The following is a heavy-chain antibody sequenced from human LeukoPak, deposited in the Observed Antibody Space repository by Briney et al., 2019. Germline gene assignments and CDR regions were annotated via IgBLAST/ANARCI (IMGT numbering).Heavy chain of an antibody. CDR2: FDPEDGET. J-gene: IGHJ4*02. CDR3: ATAPNWNDAPFDY. V-gene: IGHV1-24*01. D-gene: IGHD1-20*01. Sequence: ASVKVSCKVSGYTLTELSMHWVRQAPGKGLEWMGGFDPEDGETIYAQKFQGRVTMTADTSTDTAYMELSSLRSEDTAVYYCATAPNWNDAPFDYWGQGTLVTVSS. CDR1: GYTLTELS.